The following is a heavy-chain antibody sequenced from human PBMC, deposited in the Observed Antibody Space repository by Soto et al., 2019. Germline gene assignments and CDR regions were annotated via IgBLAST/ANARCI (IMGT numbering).Heavy chain of an antibody. CDR1: GSTVTNAW. V-gene: IGHV3-15*01. CDR2: IKSKSAGGTA. CDR3: NTVVVVRGVHVFDDY. Sequence: GPLRRSCSASGSTVTNAWMSWVRQAPGRGLEWVGRIKSKSAGGTADYAAPVNGRFTISKDDSKNRLYLQMDGLKTEDTGVYYCNTVVVVRGVHVFDDYWGQGTLVTVYS. J-gene: IGHJ4*02. D-gene: IGHD3-10*01.